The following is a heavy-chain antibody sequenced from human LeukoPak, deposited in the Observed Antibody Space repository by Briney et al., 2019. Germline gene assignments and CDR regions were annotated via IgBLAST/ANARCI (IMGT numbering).Heavy chain of an antibody. CDR1: GYTFTSYD. J-gene: IGHJ6*03. Sequence: ASVKVSCKASGYTFTSYDINWVRQATGQGLEWMGWMNPYNGNTGYAQKFEGRVIMTRDTSISTAYLELSSLTSEDTAVYYCARAAVNFHPNHYYYMDVWGKGTTVTVSS. V-gene: IGHV1-8*01. CDR3: ARAAVNFHPNHYYYMDV. CDR2: MNPYNGNT.